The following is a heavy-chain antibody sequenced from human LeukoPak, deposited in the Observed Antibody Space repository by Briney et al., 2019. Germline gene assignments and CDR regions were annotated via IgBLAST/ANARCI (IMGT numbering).Heavy chain of an antibody. CDR3: TRHAYCRGGSCYDDY. J-gene: IGHJ4*02. CDR1: GFIFSDSA. CDR2: IRSKTNSYAT. D-gene: IGHD2-15*01. V-gene: IGHV3-73*01. Sequence: GGSLRLSCAASGFIFSDSAMHWVRQASGKGLEWVGHIRSKTNSYATAYAALVKGRFTISRDDSKNTAYLQMNSLKTEDTAMYYCTRHAYCRGGSCYDDYWGQGTLVTVSS.